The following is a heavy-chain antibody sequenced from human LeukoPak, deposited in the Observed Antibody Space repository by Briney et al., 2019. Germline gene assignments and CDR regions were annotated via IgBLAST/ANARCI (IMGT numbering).Heavy chain of an antibody. CDR2: INPNSGGT. V-gene: IGHV1-2*02. J-gene: IGHJ6*03. CDR3: ARVPFLRYYYMDV. D-gene: IGHD3-16*01. Sequence: ASVKVSCKASGYTFTKYYIHWVRQAPGQGLEWMGWINPNSGGTNYAQKFQGRVTMTRDTSISTAYMELSRLRSDDTAVYYCARVPFLRYYYMDVWGKGTTVTVSS. CDR1: GYTFTKYY.